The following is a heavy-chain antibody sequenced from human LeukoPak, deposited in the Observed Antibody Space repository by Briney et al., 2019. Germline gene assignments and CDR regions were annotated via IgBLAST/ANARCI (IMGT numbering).Heavy chain of an antibody. V-gene: IGHV3-23*01. D-gene: IGHD4-17*01. CDR3: ARRSTVTTGFDY. Sequence: GGSLRLSCAASGFTFSSYAMSWVRQAPGKGLEWVSAISGSGGSTYYADSVKGRFTISRDNSKNTLYLQMNSLRAEDTAVYYCARRSTVTTGFDYWGQGTLVTVSS. J-gene: IGHJ4*02. CDR1: GFTFSSYA. CDR2: ISGSGGST.